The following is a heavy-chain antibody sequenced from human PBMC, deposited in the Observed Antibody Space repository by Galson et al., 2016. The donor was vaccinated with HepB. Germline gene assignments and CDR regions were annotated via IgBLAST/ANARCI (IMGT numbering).Heavy chain of an antibody. Sequence: QSGAEVKKPGESLKISCKGSGYSFTSYWIGWVRRMPGKGLEWMGIIYPGDPDIKYSPSSQGQVTISADKSISTAYLQWSSLKASDTGRYYCARQGTVDYTWVDPWGQGTLVTVSS. V-gene: IGHV5-51*01. CDR1: GYSFTSYW. D-gene: IGHD4-17*01. J-gene: IGHJ5*02. CDR2: IYPGDPDI. CDR3: ARQGTVDYTWVDP.